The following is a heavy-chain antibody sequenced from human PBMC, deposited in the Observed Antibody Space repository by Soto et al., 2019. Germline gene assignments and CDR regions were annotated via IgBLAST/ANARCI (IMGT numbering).Heavy chain of an antibody. J-gene: IGHJ6*02. CDR3: AKESKSVAVSGSRLYGMDV. V-gene: IGHV3-23*01. CDR1: GFTFSNYA. CDR2: ARSNGEYT. D-gene: IGHD6-6*01. Sequence: GGSLRLSCAGSGFTFSNYAMTWVRQAPGKGLEWVSTARSNGEYTYYADSVKGRFTVSRDNSQNALFLEMSSLRAEDTAVYYCAKESKSVAVSGSRLYGMDVWCQGTTVTVSS.